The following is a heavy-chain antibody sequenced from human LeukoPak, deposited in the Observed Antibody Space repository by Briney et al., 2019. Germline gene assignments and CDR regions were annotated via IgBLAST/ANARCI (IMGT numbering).Heavy chain of an antibody. Sequence: PGGSLRLSCAASGFTFSSYSMSWVRQAPGKGLEWVANIKQDGSEKYYVDSVKGRFTISRDNAKNSLYLQMNSLRAEDTAVYYCARSSAAAFYWGQGTLVTVSS. V-gene: IGHV3-7*01. CDR2: IKQDGSEK. CDR3: ARSSAAAFY. J-gene: IGHJ4*02. D-gene: IGHD6-13*01. CDR1: GFTFSSYS.